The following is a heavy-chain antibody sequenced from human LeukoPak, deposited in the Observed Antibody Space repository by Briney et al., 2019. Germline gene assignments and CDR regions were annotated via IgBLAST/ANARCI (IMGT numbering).Heavy chain of an antibody. Sequence: GGSLRLSCAASGFTFGSYAMSWVRQAPGKGLEWVSAISASGGSTYYADSVKGRFTISRDNSKNTLYLQVNSLRAEDTAVYYCAKGGKWDVTPFDYWGQGTLVTVSS. CDR2: ISASGGST. D-gene: IGHD1-26*01. V-gene: IGHV3-23*01. CDR3: AKGGKWDVTPFDY. J-gene: IGHJ4*02. CDR1: GFTFGSYA.